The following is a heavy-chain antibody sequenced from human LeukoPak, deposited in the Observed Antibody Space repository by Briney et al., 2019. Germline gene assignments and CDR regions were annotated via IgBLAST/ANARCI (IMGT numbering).Heavy chain of an antibody. CDR3: ATGTPGRQPHVFDT. V-gene: IGHV4-59*08. CDR1: GGSISTYY. Sequence: SETLSLTCTVSGGSISTYYWTWIRQPPGKGLEWVGNIYSSGTTNYNHSLNRRVTISLDTSKNQFSLNLRAVTAADTAVYYSATGTPGRQPHVFDTWGQGTLVTASS. CDR2: IYSSGTT. J-gene: IGHJ4*02. D-gene: IGHD1-1*01.